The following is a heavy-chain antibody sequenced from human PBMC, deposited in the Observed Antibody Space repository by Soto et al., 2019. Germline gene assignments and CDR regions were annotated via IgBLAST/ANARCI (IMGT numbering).Heavy chain of an antibody. Sequence: GASVKVSCKASGGTFSSYAISWVRQAPGQGLEWMGGIIPIFGTANYAQKFQGRVTITADESTSTAHMELSSLRSEDTAVYYCARGAVAGTDYWGQGTLVTVSS. CDR1: GGTFSSYA. CDR3: ARGAVAGTDY. CDR2: IIPIFGTA. V-gene: IGHV1-69*13. D-gene: IGHD6-19*01. J-gene: IGHJ4*02.